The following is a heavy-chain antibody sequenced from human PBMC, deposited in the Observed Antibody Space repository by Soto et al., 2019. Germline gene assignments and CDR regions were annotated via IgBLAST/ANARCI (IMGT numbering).Heavy chain of an antibody. CDR2: ISSSSGTI. J-gene: IGHJ4*02. Sequence: EVQLVESGGGLVQPGGSLRLSCAASGFTFSSYSMNWVRQAPGRGLEWVSYISSSSGTIYYADSVKGRFTISRDIAKNSLYLQVNSLRDEDTAVYYCARRVTKVTRYYFDYWGQGTLVTVSS. CDR3: ARRVTKVTRYYFDY. D-gene: IGHD4-17*01. CDR1: GFTFSSYS. V-gene: IGHV3-48*02.